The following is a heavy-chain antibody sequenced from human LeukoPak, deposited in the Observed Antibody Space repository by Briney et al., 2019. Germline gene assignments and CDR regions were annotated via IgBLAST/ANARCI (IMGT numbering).Heavy chain of an antibody. D-gene: IGHD4-17*01. CDR3: AKDSDYGDYSDYYGMDV. CDR2: ISWNSGSI. J-gene: IGHJ6*02. Sequence: GGSLRLSYAASGFTFDDYAMHWVRQAPGKGLEWVSGISWNSGSIGYADSVKGRFTISRDNAKNSLYLQMNSLRAEDTALYYCAKDSDYGDYSDYYGMDVWGQGTTVTVSS. V-gene: IGHV3-9*01. CDR1: GFTFDDYA.